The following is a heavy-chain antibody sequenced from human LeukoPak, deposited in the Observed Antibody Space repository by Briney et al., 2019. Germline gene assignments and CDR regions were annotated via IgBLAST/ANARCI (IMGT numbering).Heavy chain of an antibody. CDR2: INPNSGGT. CDR1: GYTFTSYY. Sequence: ASVKVSCKASGYTFTSYYMHWVRQAPGQGLEWMGIINPNSGGTNYAQKFQGRVTMTRDTSISTAYMELSSLRSDDTAVYYCARVTEHTAMVHWYFDLWGRGTLVTV. J-gene: IGHJ2*01. V-gene: IGHV1-2*02. D-gene: IGHD5-18*01. CDR3: ARVTEHTAMVHWYFDL.